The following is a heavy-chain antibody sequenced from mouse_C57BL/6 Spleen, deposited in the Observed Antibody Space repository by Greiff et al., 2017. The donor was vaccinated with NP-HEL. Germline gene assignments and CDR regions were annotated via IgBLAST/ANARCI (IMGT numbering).Heavy chain of an antibody. CDR2: INPNNGGT. V-gene: IGHV1-22*01. J-gene: IGHJ4*01. Sequence: DVQLQESGPELVKPGASVKMSCKASGYTFTDYNMHWVKQSHGKSLEWIGYINPNNGGTSYNQKFKGKATLTVNKSSSTAYMELRSLTSEDSAVYYCARYYYGGAMDYWGQGTSVTVSS. CDR3: ARYYYGGAMDY. D-gene: IGHD1-1*01. CDR1: GYTFTDYN.